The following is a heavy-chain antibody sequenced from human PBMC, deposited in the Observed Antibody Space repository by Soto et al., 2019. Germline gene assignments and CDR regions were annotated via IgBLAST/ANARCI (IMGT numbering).Heavy chain of an antibody. Sequence: GESLKISCKGSGYSFTSYWIGWVRQMPGKGLEWMGIIYPGDPDTKYSPSFQGQVTISADKSITTAYLQWSSLKASDTAMYYCARHPTYYYDSSGYRNHYFDYWGQGTVVTVSS. D-gene: IGHD3-22*01. CDR1: GYSFTSYW. J-gene: IGHJ4*02. V-gene: IGHV5-51*01. CDR2: IYPGDPDT. CDR3: ARHPTYYYDSSGYRNHYFDY.